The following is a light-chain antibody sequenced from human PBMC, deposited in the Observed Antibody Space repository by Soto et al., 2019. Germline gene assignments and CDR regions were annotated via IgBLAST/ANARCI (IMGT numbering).Light chain of an antibody. CDR3: QQSYSNPLT. CDR2: AAS. V-gene: IGKV1-39*01. CDR1: QSIVNN. J-gene: IGKJ4*01. Sequence: DIQMTQSPSSLSAFAGDRVTITCRASQSIVNNLNWYQQKPGKAPKLLIYAASSLQSGVPLRFSGGGSGTDFTLTISSLQPEDFATYYCQQSYSNPLTFGGGTKVEV.